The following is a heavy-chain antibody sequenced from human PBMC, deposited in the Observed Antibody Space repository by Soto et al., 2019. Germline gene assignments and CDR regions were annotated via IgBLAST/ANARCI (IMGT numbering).Heavy chain of an antibody. J-gene: IGHJ4*02. V-gene: IGHV3-7*03. CDR2: LKTDGSEK. CDR3: VTGYHSDY. D-gene: IGHD5-18*01. CDR1: GISTSSYW. Sequence: EEQLVESGGALVRPGESLRLSCAASGISTSSYWMGWVRQAPGRGLEWVASLKTDGSEKYYVDSLKGRFTISRDNALNSLYLQMNSLRAEDTAVYFCVTGYHSDYWGQGALVTVSS.